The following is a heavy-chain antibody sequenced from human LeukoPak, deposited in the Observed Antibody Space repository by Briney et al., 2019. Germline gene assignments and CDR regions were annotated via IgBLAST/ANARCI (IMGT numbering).Heavy chain of an antibody. CDR3: ARDINGYYYDSHGYYPTDL. CDR1: GFTFSDYY. CDR2: ISGSGDVI. D-gene: IGHD3-22*01. Sequence: PGGSLRLSCAASGFTFSDYYMSWIRRAPGKGLEWVSYISGSGDVIYYPDSVKGRFTISRDNAKNSLYLQMNSLRSDDTAVYYCARDINGYYYDSHGYYPTDLWGQGTLVTVSS. J-gene: IGHJ5*02. V-gene: IGHV3-11*01.